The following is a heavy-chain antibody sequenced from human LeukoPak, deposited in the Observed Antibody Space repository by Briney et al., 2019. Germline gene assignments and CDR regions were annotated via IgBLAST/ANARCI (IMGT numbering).Heavy chain of an antibody. CDR1: GGSISSYY. J-gene: IGHJ5*02. CDR2: IYYSGST. D-gene: IGHD6-13*01. CDR3: ARQLVRPWFDP. Sequence: SETLSLTCTVSGGSISSYYWSWIRQPPGKGLEWIGYIYYSGSTNYNPSLKSRVTISVDTSKNQFSLKLSSVTAADTAVCYCARQLVRPWFDPWGQGTLVTVSS. V-gene: IGHV4-59*01.